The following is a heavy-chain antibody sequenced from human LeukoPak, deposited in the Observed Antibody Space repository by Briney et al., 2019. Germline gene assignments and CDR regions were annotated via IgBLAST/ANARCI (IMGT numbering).Heavy chain of an antibody. J-gene: IGHJ4*02. Sequence: AESLTLPCDPSGLTLSNFSMNWVRQAAGNGMEWISFISSGGTTISYAESVRGRFTISRDNARNSLFLKMNSLRVEDTAVYYCARDLMPYVDPEYFDHWGQGTLVTVSS. D-gene: IGHD3-9*01. CDR3: ARDLMPYVDPEYFDH. CDR2: ISSGGTTI. CDR1: GLTLSNFS. V-gene: IGHV3-48*04.